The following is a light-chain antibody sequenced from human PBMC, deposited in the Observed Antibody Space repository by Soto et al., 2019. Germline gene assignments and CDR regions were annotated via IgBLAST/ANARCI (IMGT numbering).Light chain of an antibody. CDR3: HQYGSSITWT. V-gene: IGKV3-20*01. Sequence: EVVLTQSPGTVSLSPGERATLSCRASQSVTSNYLAWYQQKPGQAPSLLIYAASSRATGIPDRFSGSGSGTDFTLRIRRLEPEDFAVYYCHQYGSSITWTFGQGPKGEIK. CDR1: QSVTSNY. CDR2: AAS. J-gene: IGKJ1*01.